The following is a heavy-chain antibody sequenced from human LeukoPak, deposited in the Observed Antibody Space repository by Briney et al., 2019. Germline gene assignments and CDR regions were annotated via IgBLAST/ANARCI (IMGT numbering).Heavy chain of an antibody. V-gene: IGHV4-34*01. CDR1: GGSFSGYY. CDR3: ARRTDYYGSGSYYNYPSFFDY. D-gene: IGHD3-10*01. CDR2: INHSGST. Sequence: SETLSLTCAVYGGSFSGYYWSWIRQPPGKGLEWIGEINHSGSTNYNPSLKSRVTISVDTSKNQFSLKLSSVTAADTAVYYCARRTDYYGSGSYYNYPSFFDYWGQGTLVTVSS. J-gene: IGHJ4*02.